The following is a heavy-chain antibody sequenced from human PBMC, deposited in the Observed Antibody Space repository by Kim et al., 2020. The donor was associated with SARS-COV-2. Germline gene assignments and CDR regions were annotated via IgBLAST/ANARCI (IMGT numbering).Heavy chain of an antibody. Sequence: SETLSLTCAVYGGSFSGYYWSWIRQPPGKGLEWIGEINHSGSTNYNPSLKSRVTISVDTSKNQFSLKLSSVTAADTAVYYCARIGSGSYYKTHDYWGQGTLVTVSS. J-gene: IGHJ4*02. V-gene: IGHV4-34*01. CDR1: GGSFSGYY. CDR2: INHSGST. CDR3: ARIGSGSYYKTHDY. D-gene: IGHD3-10*01.